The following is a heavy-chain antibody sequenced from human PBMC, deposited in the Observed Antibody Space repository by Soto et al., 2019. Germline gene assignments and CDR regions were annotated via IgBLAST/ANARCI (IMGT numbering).Heavy chain of an antibody. J-gene: IGHJ4*02. D-gene: IGHD6-13*01. CDR3: ASPLSSWYYFDY. Sequence: GGSLRLSCAASGFTFSSYAMHWVRQAPGKGLEWVAVISYDGSNKYYADSVKGRFTTSRDNSKNTLYLQMNSLRAEDTAVYYCASPLSSWYYFDYWGQGTLVTVSS. CDR2: ISYDGSNK. CDR1: GFTFSSYA. V-gene: IGHV3-30-3*01.